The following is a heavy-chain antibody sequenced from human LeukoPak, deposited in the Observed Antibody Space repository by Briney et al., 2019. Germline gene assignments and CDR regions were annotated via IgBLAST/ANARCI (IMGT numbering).Heavy chain of an antibody. CDR3: ARVSGMGELSVEVHY. J-gene: IGHJ4*02. CDR1: GYTFTKYY. Sequence: ASVKVSCKASGYTFTKYYIHWVRQAPGQGLEWMGKINPIGGSATYAQKFQGRVTMTRDTSTSTVYMELSSLKSEDTAVFYCARVSGMGELSVEVHYWGQGTLVTVSS. D-gene: IGHD3-16*02. CDR2: INPIGGSA. V-gene: IGHV1-46*01.